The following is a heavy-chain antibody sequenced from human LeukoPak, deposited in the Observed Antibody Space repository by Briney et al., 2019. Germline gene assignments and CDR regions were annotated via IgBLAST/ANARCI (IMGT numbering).Heavy chain of an antibody. CDR2: INPNNGDT. V-gene: IGHV1-2*02. D-gene: IGHD3-9*01. CDR3: ARVGDILTGFRTPPFAFDI. J-gene: IGHJ3*02. Sequence: GASVKVPCKASGYTFTGYFIHWARQAPGQGLEWTGWINPNNGDTNYAQKFQGRVTMTRDTSITTAYMELRSLRSDDTAVYYCARVGDILTGFRTPPFAFDIWGQGTMVTVSS. CDR1: GYTFTGYF.